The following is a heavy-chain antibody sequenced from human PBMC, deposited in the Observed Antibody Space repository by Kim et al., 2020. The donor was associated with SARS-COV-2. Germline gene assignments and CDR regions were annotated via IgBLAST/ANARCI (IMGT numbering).Heavy chain of an antibody. Sequence: AKKFQGRVTITADKSTSTAYMELSSLRSEDTAVYYCARGGITMIVGGMDVWGQGTTVTVSS. V-gene: IGHV1-69*04. CDR3: ARGGITMIVGGMDV. J-gene: IGHJ6*02. D-gene: IGHD3-22*01.